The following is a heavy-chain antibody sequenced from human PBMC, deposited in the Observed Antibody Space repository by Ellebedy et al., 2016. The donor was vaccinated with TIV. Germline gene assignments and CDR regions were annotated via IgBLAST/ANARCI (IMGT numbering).Heavy chain of an antibody. J-gene: IGHJ4*02. CDR2: ISYDGSNK. CDR3: ARDSPLSSWRIKYYFDY. Sequence: PGGSLRLSCAASGFTFSSYAMHWVRQAPGKGLEWVAVISYDGSNKYYADSVKGRFTISRDNSKNTLYLQMNSLRAEDTAVYYCARDSPLSSWRIKYYFDYWGQGTLVTVSS. V-gene: IGHV3-30*01. CDR1: GFTFSSYA. D-gene: IGHD6-13*01.